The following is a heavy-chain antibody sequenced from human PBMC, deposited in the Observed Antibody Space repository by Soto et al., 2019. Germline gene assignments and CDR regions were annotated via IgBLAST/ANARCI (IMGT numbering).Heavy chain of an antibody. CDR2: IYYSGST. CDR1: GGSISSGGYY. CDR3: ARMLFAPWSGYYSKPLDY. V-gene: IGHV4-31*03. D-gene: IGHD3-3*01. J-gene: IGHJ4*02. Sequence: QVQLQESGPGLVKPSQTLSLTCTVSGGSISSGGYYWSWIRQHPGKGLEWIGYIYYSGSTYYNPXXQRRGTISVDXXKXQXXLKLSSVTAADTAVYYCARMLFAPWSGYYSKPLDYWGQGTLVTVSS.